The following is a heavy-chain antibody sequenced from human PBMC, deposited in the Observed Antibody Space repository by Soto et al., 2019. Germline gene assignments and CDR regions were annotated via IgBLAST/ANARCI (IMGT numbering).Heavy chain of an antibody. CDR2: ISWNSGSI. CDR1: GFTFDDYA. CDR3: AKDGVAVDQPKNGAFDI. Sequence: DVQLVESGGGLVQPGRSLRLSCAASGFTFDDYAMHWVPQAPGKGLEWVSGISWNSGSIGYADTVKGRFTISRDNAKNSLYLQMSSQRAEVTALYYCAKDGVAVDQPKNGAFDIWGQGTMVTVSS. D-gene: IGHD6-19*01. J-gene: IGHJ3*02. V-gene: IGHV3-9*01.